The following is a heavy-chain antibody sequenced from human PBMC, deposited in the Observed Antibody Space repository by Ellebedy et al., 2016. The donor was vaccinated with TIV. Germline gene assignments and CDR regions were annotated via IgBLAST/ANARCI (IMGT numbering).Heavy chain of an antibody. Sequence: PGGSLRLSCAASGFTFDDYAMHWVRQAPGKGLEWVSGISWNSGSIGYADSVKGRFTISRDNAKNSLYLQMNSLRAEDTALYYCAKDKYRSGWSWVGGFDIWGQGTMVTVSS. CDR3: AKDKYRSGWSWVGGFDI. J-gene: IGHJ3*02. D-gene: IGHD6-19*01. V-gene: IGHV3-9*01. CDR1: GFTFDDYA. CDR2: ISWNSGSI.